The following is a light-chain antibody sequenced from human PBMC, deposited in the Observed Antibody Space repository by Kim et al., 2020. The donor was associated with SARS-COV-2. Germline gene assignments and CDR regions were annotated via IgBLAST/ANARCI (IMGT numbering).Light chain of an antibody. CDR3: QQYGSSPLT. Sequence: PGYRATLSCRASQSVSSSYLAWYQQKPGQAPRLLIYGASSRATGIPDRFSVSGSGTDFTLTISRLEPEDFAVYYCQQYGSSPLTFGGGTKVEIK. CDR1: QSVSSSY. J-gene: IGKJ4*01. V-gene: IGKV3-20*01. CDR2: GAS.